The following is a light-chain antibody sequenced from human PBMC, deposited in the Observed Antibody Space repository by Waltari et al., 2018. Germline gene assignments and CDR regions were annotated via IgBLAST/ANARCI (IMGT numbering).Light chain of an antibody. CDR3: CSYAGVRGAV. V-gene: IGLV2-23*02. CDR2: EVS. J-gene: IGLJ7*01. CDR1: SSDVGTYNL. Sequence: QSALTQPASVSGSPGESITISCTGTSSDVGTYNLISWYQQHPGKVPKLLIYEVSKRPSGVSNRFSASKSGTTASLTISGLQADDEADYYCCSYAGVRGAVFGGGTHLTVL.